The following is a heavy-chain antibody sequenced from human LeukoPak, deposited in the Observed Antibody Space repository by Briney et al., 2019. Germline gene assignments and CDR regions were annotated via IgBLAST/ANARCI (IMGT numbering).Heavy chain of an antibody. D-gene: IGHD3-3*01. J-gene: IGHJ4*02. CDR1: GFTFSSYS. CDR2: ICSSSSHI. Sequence: AGGSLRLSCAPSGFTFSSYSMNSVRQATGKGLEWVSYICSSSSHIYYVHSVKSRYTISRDHETNSLYPQMNSLSAEGPAVHYCARGGGQFWSPYYFNYWGRGTLVSVSS. V-gene: IGHV3-21*01. CDR3: ARGGGQFWSPYYFNY.